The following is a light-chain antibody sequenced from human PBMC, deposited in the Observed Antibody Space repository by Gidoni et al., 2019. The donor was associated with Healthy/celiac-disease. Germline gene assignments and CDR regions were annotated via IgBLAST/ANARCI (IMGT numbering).Light chain of an antibody. CDR2: SNN. J-gene: IGLJ2*01. Sequence: QSVLTQPPSASGTPGPRVTISCSGSSSNIVSNTVNWYQQLPGTAPKLLIYSNNQRPSGVPDRFSGSKSGTSASLAISGLQSEDEADYYCAAWDDSLNGVVFGGRTKLTVL. V-gene: IGLV1-44*01. CDR1: SSNIVSNT. CDR3: AAWDDSLNGVV.